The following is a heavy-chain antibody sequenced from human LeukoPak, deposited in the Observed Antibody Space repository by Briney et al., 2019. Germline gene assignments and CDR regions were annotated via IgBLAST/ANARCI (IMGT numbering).Heavy chain of an antibody. CDR2: INPSGGST. J-gene: IGHJ4*02. Sequence: ASVKVSCKASGYTFTSYYMHWVRQAPGQGLEWMGIINPSGGSTSYAQNFQGRVTMTRDTSISTAYMELTSLRSEDTAVYYCVGGAPNWGFDFWGQGTLVIVSS. CDR3: VGGAPNWGFDF. D-gene: IGHD7-27*01. V-gene: IGHV1-46*01. CDR1: GYTFTSYY.